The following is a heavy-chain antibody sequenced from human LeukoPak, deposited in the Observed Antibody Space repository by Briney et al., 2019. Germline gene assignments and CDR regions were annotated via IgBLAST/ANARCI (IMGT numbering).Heavy chain of an antibody. CDR3: ARDGLHCSSTSCYTGFDY. J-gene: IGHJ4*02. V-gene: IGHV3-74*01. CDR2: INSDGSST. CDR1: GFTFSSYW. D-gene: IGHD2-2*02. Sequence: PGGSLRLSCAASGFTFSSYWMHWVRQAPGKGLVWVSRINSDGSSTSYADSVKGRFTISRDNAKNTLYLQMNSLRAEDTAVYYCARDGLHCSSTSCYTGFDYWGQGTLVTVSS.